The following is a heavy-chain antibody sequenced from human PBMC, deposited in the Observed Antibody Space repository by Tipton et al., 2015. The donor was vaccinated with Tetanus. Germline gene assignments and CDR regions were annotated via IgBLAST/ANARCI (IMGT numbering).Heavy chain of an antibody. CDR2: IDYSGST. CDR3: AEGRRFCSSNSCHEYYFDS. Sequence: TLSLTCTVSGGSISSYYWSWVRQPPGKGLEWIGYIDYSGSTNYNPSLKSRVTISVDTSKNHFSLRLSSVTAAETAVYYCAEGRRFCSSNSCHEYYFDSWGRGTLVTVSS. CDR1: GGSISSYY. D-gene: IGHD2-2*01. V-gene: IGHV4-59*08. J-gene: IGHJ4*02.